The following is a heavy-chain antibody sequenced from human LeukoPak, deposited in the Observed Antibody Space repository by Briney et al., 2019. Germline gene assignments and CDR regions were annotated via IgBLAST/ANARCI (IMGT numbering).Heavy chain of an antibody. Sequence: PGGSLRLSCAASGFTFSTHAMNWVRQAPGKGLEWVSYISSSGSTIYYADSVKGRFTISRDNAKNSLYLQMNSLRAEDTAVYYCASSRRSEWLPYGGYWGQGTLVTVSS. J-gene: IGHJ4*02. D-gene: IGHD3-3*01. V-gene: IGHV3-48*04. CDR2: ISSSGSTI. CDR1: GFTFSTHA. CDR3: ASSRRSEWLPYGGY.